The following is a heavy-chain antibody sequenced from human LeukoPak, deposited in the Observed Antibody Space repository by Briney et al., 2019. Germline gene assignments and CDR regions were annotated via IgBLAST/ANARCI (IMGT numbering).Heavy chain of an antibody. Sequence: PGGSLRLSCEASGFTFRSYSMNWVRQAPGKGLEWVSYISASSRSIYYADSVKGRFTTSRDNAKYSLFLQMNSLRAEDTAVYFCASHYYGSGNLEYLESWGQGTLVIVSS. J-gene: IGHJ4*02. CDR1: GFTFRSYS. CDR2: ISASSRSI. V-gene: IGHV3-48*01. D-gene: IGHD3-10*01. CDR3: ASHYYGSGNLEYLES.